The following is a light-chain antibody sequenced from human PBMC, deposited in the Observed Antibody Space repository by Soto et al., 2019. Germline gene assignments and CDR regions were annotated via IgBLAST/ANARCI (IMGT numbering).Light chain of an antibody. Sequence: IHMPKCPPTLASVKGASVPITCRGSQSINNWLAWYQQKPGKAPKLLIYKASTLKSGVPSRFSGSGSGTEFTLTISSLQPDDFATYYCQHYNSYSEAFGQRT. CDR1: QSINNW. J-gene: IGKJ1*01. CDR3: QHYNSYSEA. V-gene: IGKV1-5*03. CDR2: KAS.